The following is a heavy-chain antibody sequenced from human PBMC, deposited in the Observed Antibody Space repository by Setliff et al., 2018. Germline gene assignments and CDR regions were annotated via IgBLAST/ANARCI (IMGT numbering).Heavy chain of an antibody. J-gene: IGHJ3*02. Sequence: GASVKVSCKASGYTFTSHYMHWVRQAPGLGREWMGTINPSSGRTSDEQKFQGRVTMTRDTSTSTVYMDMSSLRSEDTAVYYCARDVFPYHYEGAFDIWGQGTMVTVSS. CDR1: GYTFTSHY. V-gene: IGHV1-46*01. CDR2: INPSSGRT. D-gene: IGHD3-22*01. CDR3: ARDVFPYHYEGAFDI.